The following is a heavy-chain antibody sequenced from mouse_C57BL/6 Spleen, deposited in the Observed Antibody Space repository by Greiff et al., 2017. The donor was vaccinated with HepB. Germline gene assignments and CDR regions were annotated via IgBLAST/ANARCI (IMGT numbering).Heavy chain of an antibody. CDR2: IYPRSGNT. CDR3: ARGGGPTVVATGDFDY. V-gene: IGHV1-81*01. Sequence: VQLQESGAELARPGASVKLSCKASGYTFTSYGISWVKQRTGQGLEWIGEIYPRSGNTYYNEKFKGKATLTADKSSSTAYMELRSLTSEDSAVYFCARGGGPTVVATGDFDYWGQGTTLTVSS. CDR1: GYTFTSYG. D-gene: IGHD1-1*01. J-gene: IGHJ2*01.